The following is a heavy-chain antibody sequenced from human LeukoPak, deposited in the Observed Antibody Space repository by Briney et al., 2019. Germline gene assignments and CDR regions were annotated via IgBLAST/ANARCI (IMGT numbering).Heavy chain of an antibody. J-gene: IGHJ5*02. Sequence: SETLSLTCTVSGGSISSGDYYWSWIRQPPGKGLEWIAYMYYSGSTYYNPSLKSRVTMSADTSKNQLSLKLSSVTAADTAVYYCTRPYYYDSRIDPWGQGILVIVSS. D-gene: IGHD3-22*01. CDR2: MYYSGST. V-gene: IGHV4-30-4*01. CDR1: GGSISSGDYY. CDR3: TRPYYYDSRIDP.